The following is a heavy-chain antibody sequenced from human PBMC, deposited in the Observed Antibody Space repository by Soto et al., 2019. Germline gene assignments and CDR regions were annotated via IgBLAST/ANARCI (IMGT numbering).Heavy chain of an antibody. CDR1: GGSISSGGYS. CDR3: ARDDGAGRGIYFDS. V-gene: IGHV4-30-2*01. Sequence: PSETLSLTCAVSGGSISSGGYSWSWIRQPPGKGLEWIAEIYHDGSTNYNPSLKSRVTISVDKSKNQFSLKLSSVTAADTAVYYCARDDGAGRGIYFDSWGQGTLVTVSS. J-gene: IGHJ4*02. D-gene: IGHD3-16*01. CDR2: IYHDGST.